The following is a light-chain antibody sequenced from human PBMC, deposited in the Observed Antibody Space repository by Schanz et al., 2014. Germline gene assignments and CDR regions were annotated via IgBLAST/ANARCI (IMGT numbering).Light chain of an antibody. J-gene: IGKJ1*01. Sequence: EIVMTQSPATLSVSPGERATLSCRASQSLSSNFVAWYQQKPGQAPRLLIYGASTRATGIPARFSGSGSGTEFTLTISSLQSEDFAVYYCQQDYNLPWTFGQGTKVEIK. CDR3: QQDYNLPWT. CDR1: QSLSSN. CDR2: GAS. V-gene: IGKV3-15*01.